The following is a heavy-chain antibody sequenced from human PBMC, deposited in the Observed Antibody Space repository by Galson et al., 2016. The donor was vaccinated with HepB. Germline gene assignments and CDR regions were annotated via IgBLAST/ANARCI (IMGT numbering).Heavy chain of an antibody. CDR2: INPSTGGT. CDR1: GYSFAGYY. Sequence: SVKVSCKASGYSFAGYYIHWVRQAPGLGLEWMGWINPSTGGTNYAPKFEGRVTMTGDTSISTAYLEVNGLTSDDTAVYYCARVPLHCSSTGCYIDFWGQVSLVTVSS. V-gene: IGHV1-2*02. CDR3: ARVPLHCSSTGCYIDF. J-gene: IGHJ4*02. D-gene: IGHD2-2*02.